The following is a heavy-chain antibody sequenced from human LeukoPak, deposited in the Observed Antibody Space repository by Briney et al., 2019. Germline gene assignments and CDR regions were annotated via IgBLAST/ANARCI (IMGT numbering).Heavy chain of an antibody. CDR1: GFTVSTNC. CDR3: ARGPDSMTSFDF. D-gene: IGHD2/OR15-2a*01. V-gene: IGHV3-53*04. CDR2: IYSGGTT. J-gene: IGHJ4*02. Sequence: GGSLRLSCAASGFTVSTNCMTWVRQAPGKGLEWVSTIYSGGTTYYADSVMGRFTISRHNSKNTLYLQMNSLRAEDTAVYYCARGPDSMTSFDFWGQGTLVTVSS.